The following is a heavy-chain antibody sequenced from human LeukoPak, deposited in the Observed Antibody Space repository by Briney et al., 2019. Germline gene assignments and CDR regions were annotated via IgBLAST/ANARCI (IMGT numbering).Heavy chain of an antibody. CDR3: ARDKAKPPGSIDY. CDR2: ISSSSSTI. V-gene: IGHV3-48*04. J-gene: IGHJ4*02. CDR1: GFTFSSYS. D-gene: IGHD3-10*01. Sequence: GGSLRLPCAASGFTFSSYSMNWVRQAPGKGLEWVSYISSSSSTIYYADSVKGRFTISRDNAKNSLYLQMNSLRAEDTAVYYCARDKAKPPGSIDYWGQGTLVTVSS.